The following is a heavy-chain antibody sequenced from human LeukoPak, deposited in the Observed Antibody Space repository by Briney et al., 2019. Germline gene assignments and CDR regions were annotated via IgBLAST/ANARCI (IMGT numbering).Heavy chain of an antibody. CDR1: GYTLTELS. Sequence: ASVKVSCKVSGYTLTELSMHWVRQAPGQGLEWMGWINPNSGGTNYAQKFQGRVTMTRDTSISTAYMELSRLRSDDTAVYYCARILGYSGYDVYYFDYWGQGTLVTVSS. V-gene: IGHV1-2*02. J-gene: IGHJ4*02. CDR3: ARILGYSGYDVYYFDY. CDR2: INPNSGGT. D-gene: IGHD5-12*01.